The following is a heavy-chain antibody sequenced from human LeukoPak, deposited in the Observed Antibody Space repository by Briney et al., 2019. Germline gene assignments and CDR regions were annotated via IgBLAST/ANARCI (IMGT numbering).Heavy chain of an antibody. D-gene: IGHD3-22*01. J-gene: IGHJ4*02. CDR3: ARGDNSGYYYDY. CDR1: GFTFSSYG. CDR2: ISSSSSYI. Sequence: GGSLRLSCAASGFTFSSYGMSWVRQAPGKGLEWVSAISSSSSYIYYADSVKGRFTISRDNAKNSLYLQMNSLRAEDTAVYYCARGDNSGYYYDYWGQGTLVTVSS. V-gene: IGHV3-21*01.